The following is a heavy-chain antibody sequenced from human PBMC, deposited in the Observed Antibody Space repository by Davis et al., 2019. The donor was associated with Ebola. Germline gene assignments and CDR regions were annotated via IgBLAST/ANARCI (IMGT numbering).Heavy chain of an antibody. D-gene: IGHD2-2*01. CDR1: GGSISSYY. CDR2: IYYSGST. J-gene: IGHJ6*02. Sequence: PSETLSLTCTVSGGSISSYYWSWIRQPPGKGLEWIGYIYYSGSTYYNPSLKSRVTISVDTSKNQFSLKLSSVTAADTAVYYCARGSSPDGMDVWGQGTTVTVSS. CDR3: ARGSSPDGMDV. V-gene: IGHV4-59*06.